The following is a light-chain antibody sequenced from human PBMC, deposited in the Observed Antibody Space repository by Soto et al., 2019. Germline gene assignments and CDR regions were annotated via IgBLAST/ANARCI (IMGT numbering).Light chain of an antibody. CDR3: CSYAGSVV. J-gene: IGLJ2*01. V-gene: IGLV2-23*02. CDR2: EVN. CDR1: INNIGGYSL. Sequence: QSALTQPASVSGSPGQSITISCTGSINNIGGYSLVSWYQQSPGKVPKLLIFEVNKRPSGVSDRFSGSKSGDTASLTISGLQAEDEADYYCCSYAGSVVFGGGTKLIVL.